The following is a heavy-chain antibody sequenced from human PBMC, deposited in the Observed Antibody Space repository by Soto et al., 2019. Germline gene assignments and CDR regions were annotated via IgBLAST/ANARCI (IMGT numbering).Heavy chain of an antibody. J-gene: IGHJ4*02. D-gene: IGHD2-2*01. Sequence: SETLSLTCTFSCGSIISVDYSWSWIRQPPGKSLEWIGDVSHDENTHYNPSLKSRVTISVDRSKNQFSLKLNSATAADTAVYYCARGATEGVPAAIHFDYWGQGTLVTVSS. CDR1: CGSIISVDYS. CDR3: ARGATEGVPAAIHFDY. V-gene: IGHV4-30-2*01. CDR2: VSHDENT.